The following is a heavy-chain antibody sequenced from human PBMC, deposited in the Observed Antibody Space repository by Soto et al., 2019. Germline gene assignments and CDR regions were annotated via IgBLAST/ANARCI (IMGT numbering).Heavy chain of an antibody. V-gene: IGHV4-39*01. CDR1: GGSISSSSYY. J-gene: IGHJ3*02. Sequence: PSETLSLTCTVSGGSISSSSYYWGWIRQPPGKGLEWIGSIYYSGSTYYNPSLKSRVTISVDTSKNQFSLKLSSVTAADTAVYYWARHRAQTVTDAFDIWGQGTMVAVSS. D-gene: IGHD4-17*01. CDR3: ARHRAQTVTDAFDI. CDR2: IYYSGST.